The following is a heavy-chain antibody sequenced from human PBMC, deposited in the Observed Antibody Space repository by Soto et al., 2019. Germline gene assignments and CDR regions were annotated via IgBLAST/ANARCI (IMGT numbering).Heavy chain of an antibody. V-gene: IGHV3-23*01. CDR1: GFAFSSYA. Sequence: PGGSLRLSCAASGFAFSSYAMSWVRQAPGKGLEWVSTIGETGGRTYYTDSVKGRFTISRGTSKNTLYLQMNSLRAEDTALYYCAKDARPSSWGQGTLVTVSS. J-gene: IGHJ5*02. CDR3: AKDARPSS. CDR2: IGETGGRT.